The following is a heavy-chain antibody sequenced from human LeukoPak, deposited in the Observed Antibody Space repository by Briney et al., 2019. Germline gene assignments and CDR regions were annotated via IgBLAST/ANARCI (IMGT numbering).Heavy chain of an antibody. CDR3: ARDDVIVAEGGGAFDI. D-gene: IGHD3-22*01. Sequence: GGSLRLSCAASGFTFTMFSMNWLRQAPGKGLEWIAFIRGRSDTTYYADSVQGRFTISRDNAEDSVYLQMNSLRVEDTAVYYCARDDVIVAEGGGAFDIWGQGTMVTVSS. V-gene: IGHV3-48*01. CDR2: IRGRSDTT. CDR1: GFTFTMFS. J-gene: IGHJ3*02.